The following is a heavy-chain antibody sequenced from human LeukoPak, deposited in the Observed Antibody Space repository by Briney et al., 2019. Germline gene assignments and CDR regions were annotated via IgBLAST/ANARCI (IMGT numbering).Heavy chain of an antibody. CDR3: ARDGRHDAFDI. J-gene: IGHJ3*02. CDR1: GFTFSSYA. CDR2: ISYDGSNK. V-gene: IGHV3-30-3*01. Sequence: GGSLRLSCAASGFTFSSYAMHWVRQAPGKGLEWVAVISYDGSNKYYADSVKGRFTISRDNSKNTLYLQMNSLRAEDTAVYYCARDGRHDAFDIWVQGTMVTVSS.